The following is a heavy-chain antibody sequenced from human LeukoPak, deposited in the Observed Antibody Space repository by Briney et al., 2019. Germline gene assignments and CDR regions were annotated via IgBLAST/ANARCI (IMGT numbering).Heavy chain of an antibody. J-gene: IGHJ4*02. V-gene: IGHV4-34*01. Sequence: SETLSLTCTVSGGSISSYYWSWVRQPPGKGLEWIGEINHSGSTNYNPSLKSRVTISVDTSKNQFSLKLSSVTAADTAVYYCARASTMKADYWGQGTLVTVSS. CDR2: INHSGST. CDR1: GGSISSYY. CDR3: ARASTMKADY. D-gene: IGHD3-22*01.